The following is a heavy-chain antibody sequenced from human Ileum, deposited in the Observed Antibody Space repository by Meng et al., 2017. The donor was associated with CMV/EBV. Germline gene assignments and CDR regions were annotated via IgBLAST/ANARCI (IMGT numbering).Heavy chain of an antibody. CDR1: GLSISDYY. V-gene: IGHV3-11*04. CDR2: FSRNGNNI. J-gene: IGHJ4*02. D-gene: IGHD2/OR15-2a*01. Sequence: GESLKISCAVSGLSISDYYMTWIRQAPGKGLEWVSYFSRNGNNIYYADSVKGRFTISRDNSNNSVYLQMSSLRAEDTSVYYCARWGGEKSTSGFDYWGQGTLVTVSS. CDR3: ARWGGEKSTSGFDY.